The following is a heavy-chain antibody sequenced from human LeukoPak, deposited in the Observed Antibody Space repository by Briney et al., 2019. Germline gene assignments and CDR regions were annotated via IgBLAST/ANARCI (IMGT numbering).Heavy chain of an antibody. V-gene: IGHV5-51*01. Sequence: GESLKISCKGSGYSFTSYWIGWVRQMPGKGLEWMGIIYPGDSDTRYSPSFQGQVTISADKSISTAYLQWSSLKASDTAMYYCARPFKDYYDSSGAFDIWGQGTMVTVSS. CDR1: GYSFTSYW. D-gene: IGHD3-22*01. CDR2: IYPGDSDT. CDR3: ARPFKDYYDSSGAFDI. J-gene: IGHJ3*02.